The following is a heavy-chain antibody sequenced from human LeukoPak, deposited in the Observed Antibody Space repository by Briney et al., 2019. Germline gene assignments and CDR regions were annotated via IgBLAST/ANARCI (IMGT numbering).Heavy chain of an antibody. Sequence: GGSLRLSCAASGFTFSSYAMSWVRQAPGKGLEWVSAISGSGGSTYYADSVKGRFTISRDNSKNTLYLQMNSLRAEDTAVYYCAKEPPSQYYGDYMKVRYFDYWGQGTLVTVSS. CDR3: AKEPPSQYYGDYMKVRYFDY. CDR1: GFTFSSYA. D-gene: IGHD4-17*01. V-gene: IGHV3-23*01. J-gene: IGHJ4*02. CDR2: ISGSGGST.